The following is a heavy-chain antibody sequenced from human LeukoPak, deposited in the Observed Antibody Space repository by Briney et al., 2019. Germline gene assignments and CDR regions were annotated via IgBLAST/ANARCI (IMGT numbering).Heavy chain of an antibody. V-gene: IGHV3-20*04. J-gene: IGHJ4*02. CDR1: GFTFDDYG. Sequence: GSLRLSCAASGFTFDDYGMSWVPQAPGKGLEWVSGINWNGGSTGYADSVKGRFTISRDNAKNSLYLQMNGLRAEDTAVYYCARHSSGQPFDYWGQGTLITVSS. CDR3: ARHSSGQPFDY. CDR2: INWNGGST. D-gene: IGHD6-19*01.